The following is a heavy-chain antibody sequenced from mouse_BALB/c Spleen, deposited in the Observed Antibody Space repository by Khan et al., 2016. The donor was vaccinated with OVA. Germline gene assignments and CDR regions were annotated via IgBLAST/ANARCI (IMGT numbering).Heavy chain of an antibody. D-gene: IGHD2-14*01. CDR3: AKNYRYDVYFDY. CDR1: GYTFTSYV. Sequence: VQLKESGPELVKPGASVKMSCEASGYTFTSYVIHWVKQKPGQGLEWIGYIYPFNDDTKYNEKFKGKATLTSVTSSSTAYMELRSLTSGDSAVYYCAKNYRYDVYFDYGGQGTTLTVSS. J-gene: IGHJ2*01. V-gene: IGHV1S136*01. CDR2: IYPFNDDT.